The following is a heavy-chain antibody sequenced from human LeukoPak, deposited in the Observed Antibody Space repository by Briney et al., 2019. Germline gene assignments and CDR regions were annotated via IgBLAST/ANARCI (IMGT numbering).Heavy chain of an antibody. Sequence: GGSLRLSCAASGFTFSSYSMNWVRQAPGKGLEWVSYISSRSSTIYYADSVKGRFTISRDNAKNLLYLQMNGLRAEDTAVYYCARENSLYYYDSSGYWNYWGQGTLVTVSS. V-gene: IGHV3-48*04. D-gene: IGHD3-22*01. J-gene: IGHJ4*02. CDR2: ISSRSSTI. CDR1: GFTFSSYS. CDR3: ARENSLYYYDSSGYWNY.